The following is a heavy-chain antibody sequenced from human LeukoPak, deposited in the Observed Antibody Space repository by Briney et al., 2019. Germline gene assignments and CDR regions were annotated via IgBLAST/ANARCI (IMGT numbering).Heavy chain of an antibody. J-gene: IGHJ4*02. D-gene: IGHD6-19*01. CDR3: ASGGDPQWLVHGEY. CDR2: LYSAGST. Sequence: AGGSLRLSCAASGFSVSSNYMIWVRQARGEGLEWVSVLYSAGSTYFADSVKGRFTISRDNSKNTLYLQMNSLKPEDTAVYYCASGGDPQWLVHGEYWGQGTLVTVSS. V-gene: IGHV3-53*01. CDR1: GFSVSSNY.